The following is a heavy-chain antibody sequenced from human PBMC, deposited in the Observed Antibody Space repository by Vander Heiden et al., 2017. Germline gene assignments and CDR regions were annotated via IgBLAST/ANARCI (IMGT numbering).Heavy chain of an antibody. CDR2: IYHSGST. Sequence: QVQLQESGPGLVKPSETLSLTCAVSGYSISSAYYWGWIRQPPGKGLEWIGSIYHSGSTYYNPSLKSRVTISVDTSKNQFSLKLSSVTAADTAVYYCARELLWFGEGSDYWGQGTLVTVSS. J-gene: IGHJ4*02. CDR1: GYSISSAYY. V-gene: IGHV4-38-2*02. CDR3: ARELLWFGEGSDY. D-gene: IGHD3-10*01.